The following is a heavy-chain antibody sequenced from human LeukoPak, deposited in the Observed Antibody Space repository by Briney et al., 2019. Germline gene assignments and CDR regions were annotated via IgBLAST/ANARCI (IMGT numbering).Heavy chain of an antibody. Sequence: ASVKVSCKASGYTFTSYYMHWVRQAPGQWLEWMGIINPSGGTTSYAQKFQGRVTMTRDTSTNTVYMELNSLRSEDTAVYYCARESVRGAQYYFDYWGQGTLVTVS. D-gene: IGHD3-10*01. CDR2: INPSGGTT. CDR1: GYTFTSYY. J-gene: IGHJ4*02. CDR3: ARESVRGAQYYFDY. V-gene: IGHV1-46*01.